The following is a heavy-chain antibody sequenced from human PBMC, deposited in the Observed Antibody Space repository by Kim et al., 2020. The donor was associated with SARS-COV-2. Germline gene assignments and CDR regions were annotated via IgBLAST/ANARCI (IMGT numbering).Heavy chain of an antibody. CDR1: GGSISSGGYY. J-gene: IGHJ4*02. CDR3: ARGRPQELWFGELYYFDY. CDR2: IYYSGST. D-gene: IGHD3-10*01. Sequence: SETLSLTCTVSGGSISSGGYYWSWIRQHPGKGLEWIGYIYYSGSTYYNPSLKSRVTISVDTSKNQFSLKLSSVTAADTAVYYCARGRPQELWFGELYYFDYWGQGTLVTVSS. V-gene: IGHV4-31*03.